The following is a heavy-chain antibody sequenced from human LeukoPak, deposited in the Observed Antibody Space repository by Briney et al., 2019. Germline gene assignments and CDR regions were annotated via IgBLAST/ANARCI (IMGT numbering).Heavy chain of an antibody. V-gene: IGHV1-2*02. Sequence: GAAVKVSCKAPGYTFTGYYMHWVRQAPGQGLEWMGWINKNSGGTNYAQKFQGRVSMTRDTSISTAYMELSRLRSDDTAVYYCARDGVGGVYGDYGYFDLWGRGTLVTVCS. CDR1: GYTFTGYY. D-gene: IGHD4-17*01. J-gene: IGHJ2*01. CDR3: ARDGVGGVYGDYGYFDL. CDR2: INKNSGGT.